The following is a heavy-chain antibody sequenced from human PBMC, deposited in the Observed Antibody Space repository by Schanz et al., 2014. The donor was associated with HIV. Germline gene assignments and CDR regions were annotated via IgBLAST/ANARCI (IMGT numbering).Heavy chain of an antibody. CDR1: GFTFDDYA. J-gene: IGHJ6*01. D-gene: IGHD3-10*01. CDR3: AKGRSGRGALFVGMDV. CDR2: ISSSSSYI. Sequence: EVQLVESGGGMVQPGRSLRLSCAASGFTFDDYAMHWVRQAPGKGLEWVSSISSSSSYIFYADSVKGRFTISRDNAKNSLFLQMNSLRAEDTALYYCAKGRSGRGALFVGMDVWGQGTTVFVSS. V-gene: IGHV3-9*01.